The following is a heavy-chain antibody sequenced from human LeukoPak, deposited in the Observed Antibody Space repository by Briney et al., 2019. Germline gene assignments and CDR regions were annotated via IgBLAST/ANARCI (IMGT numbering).Heavy chain of an antibody. CDR1: GYTFTSYG. CDR2: ISAYNGNT. V-gene: IGHV1-18*01. J-gene: IGHJ4*02. D-gene: IGHD3-3*01. Sequence: ASVNVSCKASGYTFTSYGISWVRQAPGQGLEWMGWISAYNGNTHYAQKLQGRVTMTTDTSTSTAYMELRSLRSDDTAVYYCARDRTDYDFWSGYSDWGQGTLVTVSS. CDR3: ARDRTDYDFWSGYSD.